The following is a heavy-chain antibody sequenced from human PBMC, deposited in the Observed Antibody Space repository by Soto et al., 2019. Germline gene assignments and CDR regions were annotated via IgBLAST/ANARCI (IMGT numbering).Heavy chain of an antibody. CDR1: GFTFSSDS. CDR3: VRTVINYTAMDQSYSYYYGMDV. V-gene: IGHV3-48*02. CDR2: ISSSSSTI. J-gene: IGHJ6*02. Sequence: GGSLRLSCAASGFTFSSDSMNWVRQAPGKGLEWVSYISSSSSTIYYADSVKSRFTISRDNAKNSLYLQMNSLRDEDTAVYYCVRTVINYTAMDQSYSYYYGMDVWGQGTTVTVSS. D-gene: IGHD5-18*01.